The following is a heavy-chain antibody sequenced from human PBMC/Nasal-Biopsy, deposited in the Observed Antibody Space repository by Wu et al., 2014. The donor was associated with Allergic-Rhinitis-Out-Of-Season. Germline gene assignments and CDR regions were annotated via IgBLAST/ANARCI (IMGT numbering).Heavy chain of an antibody. V-gene: IGHV3-21*01. D-gene: IGHD3-3*01. CDR3: AREGIFGVMSNAFDI. CDR1: GISVTDHS. J-gene: IGHJ3*02. Sequence: LRLSCAASGISVTDHSMNWVRQAPGRGLEWISCISRSSNYVYYADSVKGRFTVSRDDAKKSLFLQMDSLRVEDTAVYYCAREGIFGVMSNAFDIWGQGTVVTVSS. CDR2: ISRSSNYV.